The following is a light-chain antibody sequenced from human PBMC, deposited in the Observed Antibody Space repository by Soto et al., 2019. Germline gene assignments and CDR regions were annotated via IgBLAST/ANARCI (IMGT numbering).Light chain of an antibody. CDR2: DAS. V-gene: IGKV3-11*01. CDR1: QSIGTY. CDR3: QHRSNWPPT. J-gene: IGKJ2*01. Sequence: EIVLTQSPATLSLSPGERATLFCRASQSIGTYFAWYQQKSGQAPRLLLYDASNRATGIPARFSGGGSGTDFILTGSSLEPEDVAVYYCQHRSNWPPTFGQGTKLEI.